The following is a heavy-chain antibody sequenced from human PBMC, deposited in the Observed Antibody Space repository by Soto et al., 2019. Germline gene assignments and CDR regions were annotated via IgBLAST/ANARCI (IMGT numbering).Heavy chain of an antibody. CDR2: IYYSGST. Sequence: PSETLSLTCTVSGGSISSYYWSWIRQPPGKGLEWIGYIYYSGSTNYNPSLKSRVTISVDTSKNQFSLKLSSVTAADTAVYYCARQKGPYDFWSGYYLSWFDPWGQGTLVTVSS. V-gene: IGHV4-59*08. J-gene: IGHJ5*02. CDR1: GGSISSYY. D-gene: IGHD3-3*01. CDR3: ARQKGPYDFWSGYYLSWFDP.